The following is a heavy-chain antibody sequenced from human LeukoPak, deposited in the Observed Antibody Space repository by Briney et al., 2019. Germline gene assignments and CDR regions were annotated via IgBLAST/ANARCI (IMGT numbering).Heavy chain of an antibody. V-gene: IGHV3-33*01. CDR1: GFIFRSYG. D-gene: IGHD3-10*01. Sequence: PGGSLRLSCAASGFIFRSYGMHWVRQAPGKGLEGVAVIWYDGSKKYYADSVRGRFTISRDNSKNTLFLQMNSLRAEDTAVYYCARDIEDRLGFQSFDSWGQGTLVTVSS. CDR2: IWYDGSKK. J-gene: IGHJ4*02. CDR3: ARDIEDRLGFQSFDS.